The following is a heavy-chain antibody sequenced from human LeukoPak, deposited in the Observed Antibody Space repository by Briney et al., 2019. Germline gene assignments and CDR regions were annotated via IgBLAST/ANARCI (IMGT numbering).Heavy chain of an antibody. V-gene: IGHV3-23*01. CDR1: GFTFSSYA. CDR3: AKDRSSSWYLDY. D-gene: IGHD6-13*01. CDR2: ISGSGGST. J-gene: IGHJ4*02. Sequence: SGGSLRLSCAASGFTFSSYAMSWVRQAPGKGLEWVSAISGSGGSTYYADSVKGRFTISRDNSKNTLYLQMNSLRAEDTAVYYCAKDRSSSWYLDYWGQGTLVTVSS.